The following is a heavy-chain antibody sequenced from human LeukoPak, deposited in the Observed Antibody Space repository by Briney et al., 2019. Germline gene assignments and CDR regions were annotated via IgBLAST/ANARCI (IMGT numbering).Heavy chain of an antibody. J-gene: IGHJ5*02. V-gene: IGHV4-34*01. CDR2: INHSGST. D-gene: IGHD1-26*01. CDR3: ARPGIVGAKYNWFDP. Sequence: SETLSLTCAVYGGSFSGYYWSWIRQPPGKGLEWIGEINHSGSTNYNPSLKSRVTISVDTSKNQFSLKLSSVTAADTAVYYCARPGIVGAKYNWFDPWGQGTLVTVSS. CDR1: GGSFSGYY.